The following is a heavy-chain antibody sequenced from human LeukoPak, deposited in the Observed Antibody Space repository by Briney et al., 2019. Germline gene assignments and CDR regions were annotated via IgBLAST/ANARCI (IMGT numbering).Heavy chain of an antibody. Sequence: GGSLRLSCAASGFTFSSYGMHWVRQAPGEGLGWVAFIRYDGSNKYYADSVKGRFTVSRDNSKSTVYLQMNDLRGEDTAVYYCTKAKGQSWLFSHYWGRGTLVTVSS. V-gene: IGHV3-30*02. D-gene: IGHD3-22*01. CDR3: TKAKGQSWLFSHY. J-gene: IGHJ4*02. CDR2: IRYDGSNK. CDR1: GFTFSSYG.